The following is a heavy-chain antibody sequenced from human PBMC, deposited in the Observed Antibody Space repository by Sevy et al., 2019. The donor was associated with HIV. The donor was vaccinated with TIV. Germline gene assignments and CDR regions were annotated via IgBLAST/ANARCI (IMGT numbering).Heavy chain of an antibody. CDR3: AREEDTVLVPTAVDAFDF. CDR2: IKTDGSSR. Sequence: GGSLRLSCAASGFTFSNYWMHWVRQAPGKGLVWVSRIKTDGSSRDSADSVKGRFFISRDNAKNMVYLQMDSLRAEDTAVCYCAREEDTVLVPTAVDAFDFWGQGTMVTVSS. J-gene: IGHJ3*01. D-gene: IGHD2-2*01. V-gene: IGHV3-74*01. CDR1: GFTFSNYW.